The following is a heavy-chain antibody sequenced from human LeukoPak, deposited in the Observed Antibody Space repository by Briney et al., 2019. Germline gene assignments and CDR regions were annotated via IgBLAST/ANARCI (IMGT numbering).Heavy chain of an antibody. J-gene: IGHJ4*02. CDR3: ARDYGSGSYDFDY. D-gene: IGHD3-10*01. CDR1: AGSVSSGSYY. V-gene: IGHV4-61*01. CDR2: LYYTGSA. Sequence: SETLSLTCIVSAGSVSSGSYYWSWIRQPPGKGLEWIGHLYYTGSANYNPSLKSRVTMSVDTSKNQFSLKLSSVTAADTAVYYCARDYGSGSYDFDYWGQGILVTVSS.